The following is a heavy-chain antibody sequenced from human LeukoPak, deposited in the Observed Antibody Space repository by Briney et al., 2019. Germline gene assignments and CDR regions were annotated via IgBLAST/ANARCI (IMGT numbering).Heavy chain of an antibody. CDR2: ISGSGGST. CDR3: AKGAAFLR. Sequence: PRGSLRHSCAASGFTFISYAMCSGRPAPGKGLEWVSAISGSGGSTYYADSVKGRFTISRDNSKNTLYLQMNSLRAEDTAVYYCAKGAAFLRWGQGTLVTVSS. V-gene: IGHV3-23*01. J-gene: IGHJ4*02. CDR1: GFTFISYA. D-gene: IGHD6-13*01.